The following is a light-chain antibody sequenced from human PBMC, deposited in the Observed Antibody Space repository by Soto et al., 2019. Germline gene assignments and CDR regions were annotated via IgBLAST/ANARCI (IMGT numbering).Light chain of an antibody. CDR2: AAS. Sequence: DIQMSQSPSNLSASIGDRGTVRCRASQTIDNYLNWYQQKPGKAPKLLISAASRLQSGVPSRFSGSGSGTDFTLTISSLQPEHFATYYCQQSYSTPLTFGGGTKVDIK. V-gene: IGKV1-39*01. J-gene: IGKJ4*01. CDR3: QQSYSTPLT. CDR1: QTIDNY.